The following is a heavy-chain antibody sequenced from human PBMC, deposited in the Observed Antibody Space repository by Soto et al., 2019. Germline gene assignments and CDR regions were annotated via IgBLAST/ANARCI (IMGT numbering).Heavy chain of an antibody. V-gene: IGHV1-69*01. CDR3: AVSVRDVLGYDYKDTESRDI. Sequence: QVQLVQSGPEVKKPGSSVKVSCEASGGTFSNFAVNWVRQAPGQGLEWVGGIIPLFNVAKYAQKFEGRVTIVADDSTSTGYMDLSSLRSDDCAVYYCAVSVRDVLGYDYKDTESRDIWGQGTMVTVSS. D-gene: IGHD4-4*01. CDR2: IIPLFNVA. CDR1: GGTFSNFA. J-gene: IGHJ3*02.